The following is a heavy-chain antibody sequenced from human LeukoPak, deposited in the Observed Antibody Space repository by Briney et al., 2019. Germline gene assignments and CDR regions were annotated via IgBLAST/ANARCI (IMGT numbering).Heavy chain of an antibody. CDR3: ARLEGALRLDPYFDY. J-gene: IGHJ4*02. Sequence: GESLKISCKGSGYSFTSYWIGWVRQMPGKGLEWMGIIYPGDSDTRYSPSFQGQVTISADKSISTAYLQWSSLKASDTAMYYCARLEGALRLDPYFDYWGQGTLVTVSS. CDR2: IYPGDSDT. D-gene: IGHD3-3*01. CDR1: GYSFTSYW. V-gene: IGHV5-51*01.